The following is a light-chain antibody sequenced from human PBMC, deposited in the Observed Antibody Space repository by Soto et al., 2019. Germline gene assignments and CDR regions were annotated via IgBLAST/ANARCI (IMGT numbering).Light chain of an antibody. CDR1: SGNIATNF. CDR2: EDD. J-gene: IGLJ2*01. V-gene: IGLV6-57*04. Sequence: NFMLNQPHSVSESPGKTVTISCTRSSGNIATNFVQWYQQLPGSAHTTVLYEDDQGPSGVPNRFSGSIDSSSNSASLTISGLKTEDEADYYCQSYDSSTFVVFGGGTKLTVL. CDR3: QSYDSSTFVV.